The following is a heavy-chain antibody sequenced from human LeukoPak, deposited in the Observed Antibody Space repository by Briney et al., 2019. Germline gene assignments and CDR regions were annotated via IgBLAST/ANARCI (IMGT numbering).Heavy chain of an antibody. J-gene: IGHJ4*02. V-gene: IGHV4-59*08. D-gene: IGHD7-27*01. CDR3: ARLKPHYLGTFDS. CDR1: GVSLIDHN. CDR2: SYDSGSR. Sequence: SETLSLTCTVSGVSLIDHNRSWIRQPPGKGLEWIGNSYDSGSRYFNPSLNSRVAISVDTSKNQFSLNLTSVTAADTAMFYCARLKPHYLGTFDSWGQGALVTVSS.